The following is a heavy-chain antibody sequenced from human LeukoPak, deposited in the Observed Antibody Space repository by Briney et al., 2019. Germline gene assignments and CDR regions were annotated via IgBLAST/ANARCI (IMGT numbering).Heavy chain of an antibody. CDR1: GFTFSTYG. V-gene: IGHV3-30*18. Sequence: GRSLRLSCAASGFTFSTYGMHWVRQDPGKGLEWVAVVSYDGSNKYYAASVKGRFTISRDNSKDTLYLQMNSLRAEDTAVYYCAKPVDRYSGSWAYFDYWGQGTLVSVSS. CDR2: VSYDGSNK. J-gene: IGHJ4*02. D-gene: IGHD6-13*01. CDR3: AKPVDRYSGSWAYFDY.